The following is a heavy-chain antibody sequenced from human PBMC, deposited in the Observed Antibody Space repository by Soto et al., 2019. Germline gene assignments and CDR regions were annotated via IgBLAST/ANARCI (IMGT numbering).Heavy chain of an antibody. V-gene: IGHV4-39*01. CDR2: IYYSGST. CDR1: GGSISSPNYY. Sequence: PSETLSLTCTVSGGSISSPNYYWGWIRQPPGKGLEWIGSIYYSGSTYYNPSLKSRVTISVDTSKNQFSLKLSSVTAADTAVYYCARRSSGWYGMDVWGQGTTVTVSS. D-gene: IGHD6-19*01. J-gene: IGHJ6*02. CDR3: ARRSSGWYGMDV.